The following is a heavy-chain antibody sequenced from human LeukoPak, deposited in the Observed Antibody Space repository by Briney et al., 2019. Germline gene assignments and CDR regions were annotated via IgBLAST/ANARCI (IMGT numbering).Heavy chain of an antibody. D-gene: IGHD3-22*01. J-gene: IGHJ4*02. Sequence: PGGSLRLSCAASGFTFSSYAMSWVRQAPGKGLEWVSAISGSGGSTYYADSVKGRLTISRDNSKNTLYLQMNSLRAEDTAVYYCAKDLYDSSGYYYDYWGQGTLVTVSS. CDR2: ISGSGGST. V-gene: IGHV3-23*01. CDR1: GFTFSSYA. CDR3: AKDLYDSSGYYYDY.